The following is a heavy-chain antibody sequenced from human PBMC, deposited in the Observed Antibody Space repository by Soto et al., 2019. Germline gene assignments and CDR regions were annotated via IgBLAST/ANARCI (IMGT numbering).Heavy chain of an antibody. D-gene: IGHD2-15*01. CDR2: INHSGST. CDR1: GGSFSGYY. J-gene: IGHJ4*02. Sequence: SETLSLTCAVCGGSFSGYYWSWVRQPPGKGLEWIGEINHSGSTNYNPSLKSRVTISVDTSKNQFSLKLSSVTAADTAVYYCARYCSGGSCCSRTIDYWGQGTLVTVSS. V-gene: IGHV4-34*01. CDR3: ARYCSGGSCCSRTIDY.